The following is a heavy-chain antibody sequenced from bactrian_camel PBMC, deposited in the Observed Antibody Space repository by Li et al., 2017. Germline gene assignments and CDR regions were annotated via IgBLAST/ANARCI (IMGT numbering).Heavy chain of an antibody. D-gene: IGHD1*01. J-gene: IGHJ4*01. V-gene: IGHV3S40*01. CDR3: AADEMGCIENVY. CDR2: IPADGGTP. CDR1: GYTPRC. Sequence: VQLVESGGGSVQAGESLRLSCAASGYTPRCMGWFRKAPGKDREGVATIPADGGTPYYADSVKDRFTIARDNTNGTMYLHIHTLKPEETAMYYCAADEMGCIENVYRGQGTQVTVS.